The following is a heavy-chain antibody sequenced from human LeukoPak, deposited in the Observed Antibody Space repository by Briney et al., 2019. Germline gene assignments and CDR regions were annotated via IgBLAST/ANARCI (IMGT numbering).Heavy chain of an antibody. CDR3: ARTGSGNLAAWFDP. Sequence: ASVKVSCKASGHTFSGYYIHWVRQAPGQGLEWMGWINPDGGGTKYAQKFQGRVTMNRDTSISTAYMELSRLRSDDTAVYYCARTGSGNLAAWFDPWGQGTLVTVSS. D-gene: IGHD3-10*01. V-gene: IGHV1-2*02. CDR2: INPDGGGT. CDR1: GHTFSGYY. J-gene: IGHJ5*02.